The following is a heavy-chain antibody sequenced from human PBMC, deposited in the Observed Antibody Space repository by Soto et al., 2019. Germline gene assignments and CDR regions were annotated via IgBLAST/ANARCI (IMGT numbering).Heavy chain of an antibody. CDR3: ARRTYHYDSSGYWFDS. CDR2: IYYSGTT. V-gene: IGHV4-61*05. J-gene: IGHJ5*01. D-gene: IGHD3-22*01. Sequence: SETLSLTCIVSGGSISSSSYSWAWIRQPPGKGLEWIGYIYYSGTTNYNPSLRSRVTISVDTSKNQFSLKLSSVTAADTAVYYCARRTYHYDSSGYWFDSWGQGILVTVSS. CDR1: GGSISSSSYS.